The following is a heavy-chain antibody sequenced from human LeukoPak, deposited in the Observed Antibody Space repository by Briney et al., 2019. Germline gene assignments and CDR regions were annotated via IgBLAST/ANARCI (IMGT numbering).Heavy chain of an antibody. D-gene: IGHD6-13*01. CDR1: GFTFDDYA. CDR3: AKDIRSIAAAYPPAYYDL. Sequence: SGGSLRLSCAASGFTFDDYAMHWVRQAPGKGLEWVSGISWNSGSIGYADSVKGRFTISRDNAKNSLYLQMNSLRAEDTALYYCAKDIRSIAAAYPPAYYDLWGRGTLVTVSS. CDR2: ISWNSGSI. J-gene: IGHJ2*01. V-gene: IGHV3-9*01.